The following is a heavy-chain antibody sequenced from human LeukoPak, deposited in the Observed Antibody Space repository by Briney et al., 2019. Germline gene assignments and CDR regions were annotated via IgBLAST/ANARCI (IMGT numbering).Heavy chain of an antibody. Sequence: GASVKVSCKASGYTFTSYDINWVRQATGQGLEWMGWMNPNSGNTGYAQKFQGRVTITADKSTSTAYMELSSLRSEDTAVYYCARDTTVTKPGGFDYWGQGTLVTVSS. CDR3: ARDTTVTKPGGFDY. CDR1: GYTFTSYD. V-gene: IGHV1-8*03. D-gene: IGHD4-17*01. CDR2: MNPNSGNT. J-gene: IGHJ4*02.